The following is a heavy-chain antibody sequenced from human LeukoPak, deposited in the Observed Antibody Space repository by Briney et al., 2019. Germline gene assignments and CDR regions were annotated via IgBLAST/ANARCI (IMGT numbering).Heavy chain of an antibody. J-gene: IGHJ6*03. CDR3: ARGHIAAAGYYYYYYMDV. V-gene: IGHV1-2*06. D-gene: IGHD6-13*01. CDR1: GYTFTGYY. CDR2: INPNWGGI. Sequence: ASVKVSCKASGYTFTGYYMHWVRQAPGHGLEWIGRINPNWGGITYAGKLQGRVTMTRDTSISTAYMELSRLRSDDTAVYYCARGHIAAAGYYYYYYMDVWGKGTTVTVSS.